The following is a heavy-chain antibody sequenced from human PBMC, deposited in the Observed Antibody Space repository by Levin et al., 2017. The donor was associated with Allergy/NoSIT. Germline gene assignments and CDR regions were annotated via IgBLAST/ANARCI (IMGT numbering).Heavy chain of an antibody. CDR1: GGTFSSYA. CDR3: AREGSSGRWFDP. J-gene: IGHJ5*02. V-gene: IGHV1-69*13. D-gene: IGHD2-15*01. CDR2: IIPIFGTA. Sequence: PLASVKVSCKASGGTFSSYAISWVRQAPGQGLEWMGGIIPIFGTANYAQKFQGRVTITADESTSTAYMELSSLRSEDTAVYYCAREGSSGRWFDPWGQGTLVTVSS.